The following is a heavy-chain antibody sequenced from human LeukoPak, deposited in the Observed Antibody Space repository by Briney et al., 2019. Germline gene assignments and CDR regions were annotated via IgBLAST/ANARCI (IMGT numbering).Heavy chain of an antibody. CDR2: ITISDGIK. Sequence: GRSLRLSCAVSGVTSCIYAMSWVCGAPGKRLEWVSAITISDGIKSYADSVKGRFTISRDNSKNTLYLQMNSLRDEDTGVYYCAKSSDYDYVWGSYRRPDYWGQGTLVNVFS. CDR3: AKSSDYDYVWGSYRRPDY. J-gene: IGHJ4*02. V-gene: IGHV3-23*01. D-gene: IGHD3-16*02. CDR1: GVTSCIYA.